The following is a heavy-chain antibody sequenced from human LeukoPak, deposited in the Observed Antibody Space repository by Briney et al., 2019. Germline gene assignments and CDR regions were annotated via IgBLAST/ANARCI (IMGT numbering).Heavy chain of an antibody. D-gene: IGHD3-22*01. J-gene: IGHJ4*02. CDR2: INPNSGGT. V-gene: IGHV1-2*06. CDR1: GYTFTGYS. CDR3: ARDPNYHDSSGSIGCNY. Sequence: ASVKVSCKASGYTFTGYSMHWVRQAPGQGLEWMGRINPNSGGTNYAQKFQGRVTMTRDTSISTAYMELSSPRFDDTAVYYCARDPNYHDSSGSIGCNYWGQGTLVTVSS.